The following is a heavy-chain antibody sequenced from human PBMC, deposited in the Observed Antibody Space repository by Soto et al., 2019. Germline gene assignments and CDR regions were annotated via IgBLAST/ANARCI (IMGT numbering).Heavy chain of an antibody. CDR1: GSSYAGYA. V-gene: IGHV3-23*01. D-gene: IGHD3-10*01. Sequence: GGSLRLSCIVSGSSYAGYALAWVRQAPGKGLEWVAAVSGGGGSTYYADSVKGRFSISRDNAKTSLYLQMNSLTAEDTAVYYCAREGVHNYTEYYFDYWGQGTLVTVSS. CDR3: AREGVHNYTEYYFDY. J-gene: IGHJ4*02. CDR2: VSGGGGST.